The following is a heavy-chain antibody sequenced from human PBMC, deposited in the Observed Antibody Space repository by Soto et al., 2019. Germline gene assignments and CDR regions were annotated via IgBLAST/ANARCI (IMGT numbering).Heavy chain of an antibody. D-gene: IGHD1-1*01. V-gene: IGHV3-53*01. J-gene: IGHJ3*01. CDR3: ATWHEREHAYDV. CDR2: LYALYGS. Sequence: LSLFCAAVGFTLWGKKYGAWDRQTPETGLELFSALYALYGSFYAASVKVRFTTSSDSSKSTVYLQMNDLRPDDTAVYYCATWHEREHAYDVWGQGTTVTVSS. CDR1: GFTLWGKKY.